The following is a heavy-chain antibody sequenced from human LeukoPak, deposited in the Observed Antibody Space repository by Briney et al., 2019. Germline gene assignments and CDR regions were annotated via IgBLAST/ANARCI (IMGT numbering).Heavy chain of an antibody. CDR2: IKQDGSEK. D-gene: IGHD1-1*01. Sequence: GGSLRLSCAASGFTLSSSWMMSWVRQAPGKGLEWVANIKQDGSEKFYVGSVKGRFTISRDDAKNSLHLQMNSLRDEDTAIYYCARPLGNGWFDLWGQGTLVTVSS. J-gene: IGHJ5*02. V-gene: IGHV3-7*01. CDR1: GFTLSSSW. CDR3: ARPLGNGWFDL.